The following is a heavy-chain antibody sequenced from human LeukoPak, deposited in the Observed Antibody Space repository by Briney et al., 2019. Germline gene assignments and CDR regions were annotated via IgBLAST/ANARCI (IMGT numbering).Heavy chain of an antibody. J-gene: IGHJ4*02. CDR1: GFTFNNNW. CDR3: ARERGYYESSGYDPPVTYSRLTY. CDR2: INQDGSEK. Sequence: PGGSLRLSCAASGFTFNNNWMSWVRRAPGKGLEWVANINQDGSEKYYVDSVKGRFIISRDNAKNSLYLQMNSLRAEDTAVYYCARERGYYESSGYDPPVTYSRLTYWGQGTLVTVSS. V-gene: IGHV3-7*01. D-gene: IGHD3-22*01.